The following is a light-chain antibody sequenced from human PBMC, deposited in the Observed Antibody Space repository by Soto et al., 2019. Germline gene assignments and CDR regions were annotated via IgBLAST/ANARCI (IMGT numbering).Light chain of an antibody. V-gene: IGLV2-14*01. Sequence: QSALTQPASVSGSPGQSITISCTGTSSDVGGYNYVSWYQQYPGKAPKLMIYEVSHRPSGFSNRFSGSKSGNTASLTISGLQAEDEADYYCSSYTSSSTYVFGTGTQLTVL. CDR3: SSYTSSSTYV. CDR2: EVS. CDR1: SSDVGGYNY. J-gene: IGLJ1*01.